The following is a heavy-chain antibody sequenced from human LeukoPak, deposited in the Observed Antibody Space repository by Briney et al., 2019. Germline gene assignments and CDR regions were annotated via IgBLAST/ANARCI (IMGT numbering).Heavy chain of an antibody. V-gene: IGHV5-51*01. CDR2: IYPGDSDT. CDR1: GYIVTSYW. Sequence: GGCLQISCKGSGYIVTSYWIGGGRRVPGKGLEGRGIIYPGDSDTRYSPSFQGQGTISADKSLSTAYLQCSSLKASDTAMYYCATRTGMTTPFSFWGQGTLVTVSS. J-gene: IGHJ4*02. CDR3: ATRTGMTTPFSF. D-gene: IGHD4-17*01.